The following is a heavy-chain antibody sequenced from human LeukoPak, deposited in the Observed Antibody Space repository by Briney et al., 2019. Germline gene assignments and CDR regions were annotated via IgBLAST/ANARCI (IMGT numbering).Heavy chain of an antibody. J-gene: IGHJ4*02. V-gene: IGHV3-30*18. CDR3: AKGPNYESSAGGY. D-gene: IGHD3-22*01. CDR2: ISADGNNK. CDR1: GFTFSSYW. Sequence: PGGSLRLSCAASGFTFSSYWMHWVRQAPGKGLEWVAVISADGNNKDCGNSVKGRFTISRDNSKNILYLQMNSLRSEDTAVYYCAKGPNYESSAGGYWGQGTLVTVSS.